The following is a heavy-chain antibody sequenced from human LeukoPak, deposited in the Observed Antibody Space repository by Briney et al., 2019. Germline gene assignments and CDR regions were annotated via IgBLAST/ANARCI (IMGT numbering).Heavy chain of an antibody. CDR1: GFIVSNND. D-gene: IGHD3-3*01. V-gene: IGHV3-53*01. Sequence: PGGSLRLSCAASGFIVSNNDMSWVRQAPGKGLEWVSLIYSGGRTYYADSVKGRFTISRDNSKNTLYLQMNSLRGEDTAVYYCAKDLPKITIFGALQHWGQGTLVTVSS. CDR2: IYSGGRT. J-gene: IGHJ1*01. CDR3: AKDLPKITIFGALQH.